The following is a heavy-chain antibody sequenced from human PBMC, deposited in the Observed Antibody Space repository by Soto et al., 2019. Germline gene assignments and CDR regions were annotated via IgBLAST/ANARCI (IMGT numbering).Heavy chain of an antibody. CDR3: ARDRGYDAHDYYYNAMDV. CDR1: GFTFRWFG. V-gene: IGHV3-30*03. CDR2: ISNDGSNE. D-gene: IGHD3-10*01. J-gene: IGHJ6*02. Sequence: GGSLRLSCAGSGFTFRWFGMNWVRQAPGKGLEWEARISNDGSNEYYVDSVKGRFTISRDNSKNTLYLQMDSLRAEDTAVYYCARDRGYDAHDYYYNAMDVWGQGTTVTVSS.